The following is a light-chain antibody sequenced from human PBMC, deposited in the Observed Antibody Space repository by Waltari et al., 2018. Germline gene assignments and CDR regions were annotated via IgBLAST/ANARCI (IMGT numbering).Light chain of an antibody. CDR1: SSNIGSNF. CDR3: ASWDDSLSEYV. V-gene: IGLV1-47*01. Sequence: QSVLTQPPSASGVPWQRVTISCSGSSSNIGSNFLFWYQHPPGTAPKRLIYRNNQRPSGVPDRFSGSKSGTSASLAISGLLSEDEADYYCASWDDSLSEYVFGTGTKVTVL. J-gene: IGLJ1*01. CDR2: RNN.